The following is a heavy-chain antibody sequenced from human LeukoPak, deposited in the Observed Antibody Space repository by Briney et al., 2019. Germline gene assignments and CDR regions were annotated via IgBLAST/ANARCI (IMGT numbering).Heavy chain of an antibody. CDR3: ARAGTSIAVDAFDI. V-gene: IGHV4-30-4*02. D-gene: IGHD6-19*01. CDR1: GGSISSGDYY. J-gene: IGHJ3*02. Sequence: PSETLSLTCTVSGGSISSGDYYWSWIRQPPGKGLEWIGYIYYSGSTYYNPSLKSRVTISVDTSKNQFSLKLSSVTAADTAVYYCARAGTSIAVDAFDIWGQGTMVTVSS. CDR2: IYYSGST.